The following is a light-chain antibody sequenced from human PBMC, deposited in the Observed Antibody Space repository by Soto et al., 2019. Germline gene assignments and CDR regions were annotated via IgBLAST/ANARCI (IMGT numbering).Light chain of an antibody. Sequence: IRMTQSPSSFSASTGDRVTITCRASQGISSYLAWYQQKPGKAPKLLIYAASTLQSGVPSRFSGSGSGTDFTLTISCLQSEDFATYYCQQYYRYPPLTFGGGTKVEIK. CDR3: QQYYRYPPLT. CDR2: AAS. V-gene: IGKV1-8*01. CDR1: QGISSY. J-gene: IGKJ4*01.